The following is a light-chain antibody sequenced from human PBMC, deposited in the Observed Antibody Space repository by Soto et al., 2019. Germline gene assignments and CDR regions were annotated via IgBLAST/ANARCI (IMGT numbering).Light chain of an antibody. CDR1: QSVTNT. CDR3: QQYYTWPVT. V-gene: IGKV3-15*01. Sequence: IVMTQSPASLSVSPGERVTISCRASQSVTNTLAWYQHKPGQAPRLLISYASRGATGIPSRFSGSGSGTDFTLTISSLQSEDFAVYYCQQYYTWPVTFGGGTKVDIK. J-gene: IGKJ4*01. CDR2: YAS.